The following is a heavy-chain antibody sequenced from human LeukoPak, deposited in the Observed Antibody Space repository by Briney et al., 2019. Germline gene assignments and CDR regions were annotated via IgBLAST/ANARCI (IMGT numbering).Heavy chain of an antibody. Sequence: SQTLSLTCTVSGGSISSGSYYWSWIRQPAGKGLEWIGRIYTSGSTNYNPSLKSRVTISVDTSKNHFSLKLSSVTAADTAVYYCARDRGYSYGFYYGMDVWGQGTTVTVSS. CDR2: IYTSGST. V-gene: IGHV4-61*02. D-gene: IGHD5-18*01. J-gene: IGHJ6*02. CDR3: ARDRGYSYGFYYGMDV. CDR1: GGSISSGSYY.